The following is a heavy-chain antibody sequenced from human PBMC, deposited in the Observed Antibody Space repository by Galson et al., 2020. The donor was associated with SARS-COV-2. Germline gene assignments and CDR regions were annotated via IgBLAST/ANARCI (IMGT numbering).Heavy chain of an antibody. CDR3: ARGLGVSGYAAFDI. CDR1: GGPISSGDYY. CDR2: IYYSGST. V-gene: IGHV4-30-4*01. Sequence: SETLSLTCTVSGGPISSGDYYWSWIRQPPGKGLEWIGYIYYSGSTYYNPSLKSRVTISVDTSKNQFSLKLSSVTAADTAVYYCARGLGVSGYAAFDIWGQGTMVTVSS. J-gene: IGHJ3*02. D-gene: IGHD3-22*01.